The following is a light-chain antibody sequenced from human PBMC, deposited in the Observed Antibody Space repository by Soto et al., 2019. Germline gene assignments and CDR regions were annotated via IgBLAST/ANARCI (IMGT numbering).Light chain of an antibody. J-gene: IGKJ1*01. CDR3: QQYKSFWT. CDR2: DVS. V-gene: IGKV1-5*01. CDR1: QTISSW. Sequence: DIKMTQSPSTLSASVGDRVTITCRASQTISSWLAWYQQKPGKAPKLLIYDVSTLGSGVPSRFSGSGSGTEFTLTISSLQSEDFATYYCQQYKSFWTFGQGTKVDI.